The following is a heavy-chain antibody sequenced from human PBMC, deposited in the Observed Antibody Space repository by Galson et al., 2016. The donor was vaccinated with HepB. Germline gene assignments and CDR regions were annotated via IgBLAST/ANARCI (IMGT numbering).Heavy chain of an antibody. Sequence: ETLSLTCTVSGGSINSSSHYWGWIRQPPGKGLEWIGSIYYRGSAYYNPSLRSRVTISIDTSKNQFSLKLSSFTAADTAVFYCARDGNYDFWSGYYTDKYYGLDVWGQGTLVTVSS. CDR1: GGSINSSSHY. V-gene: IGHV4-39*07. D-gene: IGHD3-3*01. J-gene: IGHJ4*02. CDR3: ARDGNYDFWSGYYTDKYYGLDV. CDR2: IYYRGSA.